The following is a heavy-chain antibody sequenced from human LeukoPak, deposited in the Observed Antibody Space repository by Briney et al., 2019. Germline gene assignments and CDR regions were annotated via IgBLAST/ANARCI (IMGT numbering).Heavy chain of an antibody. Sequence: ASVKVSCKASGYTFSGYYVHWVRQAPGQGLERMGRINPNGDVTNYAQNFQGWVTLTRDTSISTAYMELSRLRSDDTAVYYCATGDYFDFWGQGTLVTVSS. CDR3: ATGDYFDF. CDR1: GYTFSGYY. V-gene: IGHV1-2*04. CDR2: INPNGDVT. J-gene: IGHJ4*02.